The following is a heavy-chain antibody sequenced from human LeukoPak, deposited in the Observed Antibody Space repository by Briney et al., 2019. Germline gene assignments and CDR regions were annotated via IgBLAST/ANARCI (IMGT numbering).Heavy chain of an antibody. CDR3: ARDLYYYYGMDV. Sequence: GGSLRLSCAASGFTFSSYGMHWVHQAPGKGLEWVAVIWYDGSNKYYADSVKGRFTISRDNSKNTLYLQMNSLRAEDTAVYYCARDLYYYYGMDVWGQGTTVTVSS. CDR2: IWYDGSNK. CDR1: GFTFSSYG. J-gene: IGHJ6*02. V-gene: IGHV3-33*01.